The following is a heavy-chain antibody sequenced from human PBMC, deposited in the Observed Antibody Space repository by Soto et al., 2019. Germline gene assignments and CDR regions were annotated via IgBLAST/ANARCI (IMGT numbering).Heavy chain of an antibody. CDR2: IYYSGST. V-gene: IGHV4-59*01. J-gene: IGHJ4*02. Sequence: PSETLSLTCTVSGGSISSYYWSWIRQPPGKGLEWIGYIYYSGSTNYNPSLKGRVTISVDTSKNQFSLKLSSVTAADTAVYYCARDSAGTPGYFDYWGQGTLVTVYS. CDR1: GGSISSYY. D-gene: IGHD3-10*01. CDR3: ARDSAGTPGYFDY.